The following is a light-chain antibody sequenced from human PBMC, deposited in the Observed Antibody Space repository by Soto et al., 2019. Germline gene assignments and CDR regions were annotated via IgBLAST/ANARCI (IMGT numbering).Light chain of an antibody. J-gene: IGLJ1*01. Sequence: QSALTQPASVCGSPGQSVTISCTGTSSDVGGYQYVTWYQQHPGKAPKLMIYEVSNRPSGVSNRFSGSKSGNTASLTISGLQAEDEADYYCSSYTSSRTLLYVFGTGTKVTVL. CDR3: SSYTSSRTLLYV. V-gene: IGLV2-14*01. CDR1: SSDVGGYQY. CDR2: EVS.